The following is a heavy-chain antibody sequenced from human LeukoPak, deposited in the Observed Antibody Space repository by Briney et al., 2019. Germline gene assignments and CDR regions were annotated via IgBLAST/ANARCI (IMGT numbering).Heavy chain of an antibody. CDR3: ARDGTIFGVVTLGFDY. CDR1: GFTVSSNY. V-gene: IGHV3-66*01. D-gene: IGHD3-3*01. Sequence: PGGSLRLSCAASGFTVSSNYMSWVRQAPGKGLEWVSVIYSGGSTYYADSVKGRFTISRDNAKNSLYLQMNSLRAEDTAVYYCARDGTIFGVVTLGFDYWGQGTLVTVSS. J-gene: IGHJ4*02. CDR2: IYSGGST.